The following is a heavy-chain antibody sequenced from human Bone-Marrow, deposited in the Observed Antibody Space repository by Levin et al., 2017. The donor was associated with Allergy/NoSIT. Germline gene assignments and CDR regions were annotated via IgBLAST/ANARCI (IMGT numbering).Heavy chain of an antibody. D-gene: IGHD2-2*01. Sequence: AGGSLRLSCAVYGGSFSGYYWSWIRQPPGKGLEWIGEINHSGSTNYNPSLKSRVTISVDTSKNQFFLKLSSVTGADTAVYYCARGSFLVVVPAAASPNWFDPWGQGTLVTVS. J-gene: IGHJ5*02. CDR1: GGSFSGYY. CDR3: ARGSFLVVVPAAASPNWFDP. CDR2: INHSGST. V-gene: IGHV4-34*01.